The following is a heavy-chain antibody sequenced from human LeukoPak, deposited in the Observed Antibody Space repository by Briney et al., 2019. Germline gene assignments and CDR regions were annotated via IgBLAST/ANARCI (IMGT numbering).Heavy chain of an antibody. CDR3: ARGTRFGAASDTGY. V-gene: IGHV1-2*02. D-gene: IGHD6-13*01. Sequence: ASLKVSCKASGYTFTDYYLHCVRQAPGQGLEWMGWINPKSGGTNYAQKFQGRVIMTRDTSISTIYMELSRLISDDTAVYYCARGTRFGAASDTGYWGQGTLVTVSS. CDR2: INPKSGGT. CDR1: GYTFTDYY. J-gene: IGHJ4*02.